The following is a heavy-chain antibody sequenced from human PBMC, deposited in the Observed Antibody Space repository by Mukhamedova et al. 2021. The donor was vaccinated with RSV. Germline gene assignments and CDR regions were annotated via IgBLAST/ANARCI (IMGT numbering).Heavy chain of an antibody. CDR2: INQDGSQT. V-gene: IGHV3-7*01. CDR3: SRSLDY. CDR1: FW. Sequence: FWMDWVRQAPGKGLEWVANINQDGSQTYYVDSVKGRFTISRDNAKNSLYLQMNSLRAEDTAFYYCSRSLDYWGQGTLVTVPS. J-gene: IGHJ4*02.